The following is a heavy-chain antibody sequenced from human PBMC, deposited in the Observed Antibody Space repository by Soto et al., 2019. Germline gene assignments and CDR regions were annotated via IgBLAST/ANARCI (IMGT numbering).Heavy chain of an antibody. CDR2: IYYSGST. Sequence: QVQLQESGPGLVKPSETLSLTCTVSGGSISSYYWSWIRQPPGKGLEWIGYIYYSGSTNYNPSLKSRVTISVDTSKNQFALKLSSVTAADTAVYYWARLYGDYVDSWGQGTLVTVSS. CDR1: GGSISSYY. CDR3: ARLYGDYVDS. J-gene: IGHJ4*02. D-gene: IGHD4-17*01. V-gene: IGHV4-59*01.